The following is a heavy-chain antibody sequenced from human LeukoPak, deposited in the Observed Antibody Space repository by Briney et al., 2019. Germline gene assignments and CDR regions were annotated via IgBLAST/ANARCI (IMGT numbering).Heavy chain of an antibody. CDR3: ARVPVASWIQLDS. CDR2: IYSGGST. CDR1: GFTVSRNY. Sequence: GVSLRLSCAASGFTVSRNYMSWVRQAPGKGLEWVSIIYSGGSTYFADSVKGRFTISRDNSKNTLYLQMNSLRAEDTALYYCARVPVASWIQLDSWGQGTLVTVSS. V-gene: IGHV3-53*01. D-gene: IGHD6-13*01. J-gene: IGHJ4*02.